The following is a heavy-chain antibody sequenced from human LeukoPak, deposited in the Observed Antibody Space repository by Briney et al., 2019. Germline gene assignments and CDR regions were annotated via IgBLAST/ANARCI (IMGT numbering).Heavy chain of an antibody. Sequence: GRSLRLSCAASGFTFSSYGMHWVRQAPGKGLEWVSVISYDGSNKYYADSVKGRFTISRDNSKNTLYLHMNSLRPEDTAVYYCARCPASCYANAFDVWGQGTLLTVSS. CDR3: ARCPASCYANAFDV. CDR1: GFTFSSYG. CDR2: ISYDGSNK. D-gene: IGHD2-2*01. J-gene: IGHJ3*01. V-gene: IGHV3-30*03.